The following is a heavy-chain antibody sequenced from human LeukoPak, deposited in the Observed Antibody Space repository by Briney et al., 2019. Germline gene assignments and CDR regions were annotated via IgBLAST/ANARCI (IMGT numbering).Heavy chain of an antibody. Sequence: ASVKVSCKASGGTFSSYAISRVRQAPGQGLEWMGGIIPIFGTANYAQKFQGRVTITADESTSTAYMELSSLRSEDTAVYYCARGYLLEWLLDYWGQGTLVTVSS. CDR2: IIPIFGTA. CDR1: GGTFSSYA. V-gene: IGHV1-69*13. D-gene: IGHD3-3*01. CDR3: ARGYLLEWLLDY. J-gene: IGHJ4*02.